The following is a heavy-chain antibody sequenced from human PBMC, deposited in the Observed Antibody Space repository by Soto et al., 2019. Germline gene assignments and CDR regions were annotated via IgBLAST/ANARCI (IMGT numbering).Heavy chain of an antibody. J-gene: IGHJ5*02. CDR3: ARLGILTGNPRWFAP. Sequence: LEILSLTCTVSGGSIISSNYYWGWIRQPPGKGLEWIGSIYYIGSTYSNPSLKSRITISVDTSKNQFSLKLSSVTAADTAFYYCARLGILTGNPRWFAPWGQGTLVTVSS. D-gene: IGHD3-9*01. V-gene: IGHV4-39*01. CDR2: IYYIGST. CDR1: GGSIISSNYY.